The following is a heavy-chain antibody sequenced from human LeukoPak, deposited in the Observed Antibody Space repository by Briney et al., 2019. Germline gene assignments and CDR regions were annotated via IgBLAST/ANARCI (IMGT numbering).Heavy chain of an antibody. V-gene: IGHV3-30*02. CDR3: ARAINENYDSSGPLGY. D-gene: IGHD3-22*01. CDR1: GFSFSSYG. Sequence: TGGSLRLSCAASGFSFSSYGMHWVRQAPGKGLEWVAFIQYDGSNKYYADSVRGRFTISRDSSKNTLYLQMNSLRAEDTAVYYCARAINENYDSSGPLGYWGQGTLVTVSS. CDR2: IQYDGSNK. J-gene: IGHJ4*02.